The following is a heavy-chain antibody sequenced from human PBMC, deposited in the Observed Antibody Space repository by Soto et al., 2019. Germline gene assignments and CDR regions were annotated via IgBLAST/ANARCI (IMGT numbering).Heavy chain of an antibody. J-gene: IGHJ5*02. V-gene: IGHV3-33*01. Sequence: QVQLVESGGGVVQPGRSLRLSCAASGFTFSSYGMHWVRQAPGKGLEWVAVIWYDGSNKYYADSVKGQFTISRDNSKNTLYLQMNSLRAEDTAVYYCARDGNGDFDPLHWFDPWGQGTLVTVSS. CDR2: IWYDGSNK. D-gene: IGHD4-17*01. CDR3: ARDGNGDFDPLHWFDP. CDR1: GFTFSSYG.